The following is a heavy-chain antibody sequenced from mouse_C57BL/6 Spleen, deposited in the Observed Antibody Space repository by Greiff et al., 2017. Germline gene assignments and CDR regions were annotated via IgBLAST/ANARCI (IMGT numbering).Heavy chain of an antibody. J-gene: IGHJ4*01. Sequence: VQLQQSGAELVKPGASVKMSCKASGYTFTSYWITWVKQRPGQGLEWIGDIYPGSGSTNYNEKFKGKSTLSVDTSSSTAYMQLIRLTCEDSAVYYGANGTAVNEVDYWGQGTTLTVSS. CDR3: ANGTAVNEVDY. D-gene: IGHD1-1*01. CDR2: IYPGSGST. V-gene: IGHV1-55*01. CDR1: GYTFTSYW.